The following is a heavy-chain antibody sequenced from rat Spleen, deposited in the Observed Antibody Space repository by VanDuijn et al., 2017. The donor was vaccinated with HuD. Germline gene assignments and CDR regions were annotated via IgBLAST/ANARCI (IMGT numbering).Heavy chain of an antibody. CDR2: ISYGDSSGHSST. Sequence: EVQLVESGGDLVQPGRSLKLSCAASGFTFNSYVMAWVRQAPTKGLEWVATISYGDSSGHSSTYYRDSVKGRFTISRDNAKSTLSLQMDSLRSEDTATYYCSTRDGGYPHWGQGVMVTVSS. CDR3: STRDGGYPH. V-gene: IGHV5-29*01. D-gene: IGHD1-11*01. CDR1: GFTFNSYV. J-gene: IGHJ2*01.